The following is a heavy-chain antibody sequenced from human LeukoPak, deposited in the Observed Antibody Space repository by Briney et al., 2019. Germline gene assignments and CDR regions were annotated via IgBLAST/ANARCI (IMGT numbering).Heavy chain of an antibody. CDR3: AKYSNVWYNLDY. CDR2: IWYDGTNK. CDR1: GFSFSTYG. J-gene: IGHJ4*02. Sequence: QPGRSLRLSCAASGFSFSTYGMHWVRQTPGKGLEWVAVIWYDGTNKYYAASVKGRFTISRDNSKNTVYLQMKSLRVEDTAVYYCAKYSNVWYNLDYWGQGTLVTVSS. D-gene: IGHD6-19*01. V-gene: IGHV3-33*06.